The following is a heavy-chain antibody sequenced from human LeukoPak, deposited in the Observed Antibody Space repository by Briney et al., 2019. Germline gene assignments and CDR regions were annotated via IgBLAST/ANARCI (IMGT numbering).Heavy chain of an antibody. D-gene: IGHD3-16*01. CDR2: ISSSSSYI. CDR1: GFTFDDYA. V-gene: IGHV3-21*01. J-gene: IGHJ4*02. Sequence: PGGSLRLSCAASGFTFDDYAMHWVRQAPGKGLEWVSSISSSSSYIYYADSVKGRFTISRDNAKNSLYLQMNSLRAEDTAVYYCARDQGAWGYGYNFDYWGQGTLVTVSS. CDR3: ARDQGAWGYGYNFDY.